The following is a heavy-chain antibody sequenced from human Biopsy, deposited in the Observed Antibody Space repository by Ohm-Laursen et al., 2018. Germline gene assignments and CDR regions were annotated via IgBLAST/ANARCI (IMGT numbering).Heavy chain of an antibody. CDR1: GVSISVDGYY. CDR3: ATFRASWDTTQGGDY. D-gene: IGHD1-26*01. CDR2: IYHSGTT. Sequence: SDTLSLTCTVSGVSISVDGYYWAWICQLPGKGLDWIGYIYHSGTTYYNPSLKSRLTISVDTSKNEFSLRLRSVTAADTAVYFCATFRASWDTTQGGDYWGQGTLVTVSS. J-gene: IGHJ4*02. V-gene: IGHV4-31*03.